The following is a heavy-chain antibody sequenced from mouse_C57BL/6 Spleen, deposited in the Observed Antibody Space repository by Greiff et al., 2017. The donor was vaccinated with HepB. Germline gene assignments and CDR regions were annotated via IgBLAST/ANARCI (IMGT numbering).Heavy chain of an antibody. J-gene: IGHJ1*03. CDR1: GYTFTSYW. D-gene: IGHD1-1*01. V-gene: IGHV1-69*01. Sequence: QVQLKESGAELVMPGASVKLSCKASGYTFTSYWMHWVKQRPGQGLEWIGEIDPSDSYTNYNQKFKGKSTLTVDKSSSTAYMQLSSLTSEDSAVYYCARGAITTVVSNWYFDVWGTGTTVTVSS. CDR3: ARGAITTVVSNWYFDV. CDR2: IDPSDSYT.